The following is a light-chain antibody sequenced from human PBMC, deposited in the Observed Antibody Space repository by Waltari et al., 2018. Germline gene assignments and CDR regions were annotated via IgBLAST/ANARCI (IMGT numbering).Light chain of an antibody. CDR1: TGHSDFA. V-gene: IGLV4-69*01. CDR2: LNSDGSH. Sequence: QPVLTQSPSASASLGASVKLTCTLSTGHSDFAIAWHQQQPERGPRYLMKLNSDGSHTKGDGTPARFPCSRSGAGRYLTLSSLPSEDEAAYYRQTWGSGIVTFGGGTQLTVL. CDR3: QTWGSGIVT. J-gene: IGLJ2*01.